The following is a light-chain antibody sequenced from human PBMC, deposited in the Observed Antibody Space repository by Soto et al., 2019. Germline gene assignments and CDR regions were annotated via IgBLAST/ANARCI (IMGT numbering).Light chain of an antibody. Sequence: QSALTQPASVSGSPGQSITISCTGTSSDVGGYNYVSWYQHHPGKAPKLMIYEVSNLPSGVSNRFSGSKSGNTASLTLSGLQAEDEADYYCSSYTSSSTLYVFGTGTKVTVL. CDR1: SSDVGGYNY. J-gene: IGLJ1*01. V-gene: IGLV2-14*01. CDR3: SSYTSSSTLYV. CDR2: EVS.